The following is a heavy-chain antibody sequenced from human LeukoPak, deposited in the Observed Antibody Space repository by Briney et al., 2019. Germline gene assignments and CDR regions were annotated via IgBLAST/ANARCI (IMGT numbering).Heavy chain of an antibody. V-gene: IGHV5-10-1*01. CDR1: GYSFTSYW. CDR3: ARHPEWELLYFDY. D-gene: IGHD1-26*01. J-gene: IGHJ4*02. CDR2: IDPSDSYT. Sequence: GESLKIPCKGSGYSFTSYWISWVRQMPGKGLEWMGRIDPSDSYTNYSPSFQGHVTISADKSISTAYLQWSSLKASDTAMYYCARHPEWELLYFDYWGQGTLVTVSS.